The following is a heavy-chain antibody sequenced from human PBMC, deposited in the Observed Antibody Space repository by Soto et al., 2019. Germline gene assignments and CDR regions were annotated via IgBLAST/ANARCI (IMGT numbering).Heavy chain of an antibody. CDR2: INAGNGNT. D-gene: IGHD2-2*01. V-gene: IGHV1-3*01. J-gene: IGHJ3*02. Sequence: QVQLVQSGAEVKKPGASVKVSCKASGYTFTSYAMHWVRQAPGQRLEWMGWINAGNGNTKYSQKFQGRVTMTRDTSASTAYMELSSLRSEDTAVYYCARDHFGRGAAYQLGNAFDIWGQGTRVTVSS. CDR1: GYTFTSYA. CDR3: ARDHFGRGAAYQLGNAFDI.